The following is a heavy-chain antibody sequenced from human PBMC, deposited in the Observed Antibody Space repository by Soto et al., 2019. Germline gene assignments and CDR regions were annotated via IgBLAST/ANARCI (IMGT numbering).Heavy chain of an antibody. J-gene: IGHJ4*02. Sequence: LXLSCGACVFSFSDYGFQWVRQAPGKGLEWVAVISHDGRDKYYADSVMGRFTVSRDNSTSTVYVQMNSLRHDDTDVYYCVRAPSSTVDYWGQGTLVTVYS. CDR1: VFSFSDYG. V-gene: IGHV3-30*03. D-gene: IGHD2-2*01. CDR3: VRAPSSTVDY. CDR2: ISHDGRDK.